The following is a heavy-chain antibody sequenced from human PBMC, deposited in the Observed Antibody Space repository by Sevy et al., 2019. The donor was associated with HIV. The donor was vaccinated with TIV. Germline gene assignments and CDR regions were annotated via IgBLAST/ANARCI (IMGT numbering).Heavy chain of an antibody. J-gene: IGHJ4*02. CDR1: GYTFTGYY. Sequence: ASVKVSCKASGYTFTGYYMHWVRQAPGKGLEGMGRINPNSGGTNYAQKFQGRVTMTRDTSISKAYMELSRLRSDDTAVYYCARDRNFDYWGQGTLVTVSS. CDR3: ARDRNFDY. V-gene: IGHV1-2*06. CDR2: INPNSGGT.